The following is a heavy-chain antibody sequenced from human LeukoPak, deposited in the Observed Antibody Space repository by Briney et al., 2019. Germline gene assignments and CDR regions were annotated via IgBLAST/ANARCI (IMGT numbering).Heavy chain of an antibody. CDR1: GGSISSYY. D-gene: IGHD3-10*01. Sequence: SETLSLTCTVSGGSISSYYWSWIRQPPGKGLEWIGYIYYSGSTNYNPSLKSRVTISVDTSKNQFSLKLSSVTAADTAVYYCARILLWFGELKGAKNWFDPWGQGTLVTVSS. J-gene: IGHJ5*02. CDR3: ARILLWFGELKGAKNWFDP. V-gene: IGHV4-59*08. CDR2: IYYSGST.